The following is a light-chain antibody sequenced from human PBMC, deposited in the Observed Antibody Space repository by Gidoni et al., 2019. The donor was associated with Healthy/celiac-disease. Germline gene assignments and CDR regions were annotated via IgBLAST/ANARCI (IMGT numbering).Light chain of an antibody. CDR3: QSYDSSLSGPYVV. J-gene: IGLJ2*01. CDR1: SSNIGAGYD. CDR2: GNS. V-gene: IGLV1-40*01. Sequence: QSVLTQPPSVSGAPGQRVTISCTGSSSNIGAGYDVHWYQQLPGTAPKLLIHGNSNRPSGVPDRFSGSKSGTSASLAISGLQAEDESDYYCQSYDSSLSGPYVVFGGGTKLTVL.